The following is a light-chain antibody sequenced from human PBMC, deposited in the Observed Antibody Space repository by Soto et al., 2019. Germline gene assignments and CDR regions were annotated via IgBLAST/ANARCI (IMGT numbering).Light chain of an antibody. CDR3: CSYLGSYTHYV. V-gene: IGLV2-11*01. CDR1: SSDVGGYNY. J-gene: IGLJ1*01. CDR2: DVS. Sequence: QSALTQPRSVSGSPGQSVTISCTGTSSDVGGYNYVSWYQQHPDKAPKVMIYDVSKRPSGVPDRFSGSKSGNTASLTISGLQAEDEADYYCCSYLGSYTHYVFGTGTKVTVL.